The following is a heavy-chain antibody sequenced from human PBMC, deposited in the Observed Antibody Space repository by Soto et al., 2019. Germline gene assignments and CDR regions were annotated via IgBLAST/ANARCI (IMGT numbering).Heavy chain of an antibody. CDR2: ISGSGGST. V-gene: IGHV3-23*01. CDR1: GFTFSSYA. Sequence: GGSLRLSCAASGFTFSSYAMSWVRQAPGKGLEWVSAISGSGGSTYYADSVKGRFTISRDNSKNTLYLQMNSLRAEDTAVYYCAKHSSGWYEIYYDYWGQGTLVTLSS. D-gene: IGHD6-19*01. CDR3: AKHSSGWYEIYYDY. J-gene: IGHJ4*02.